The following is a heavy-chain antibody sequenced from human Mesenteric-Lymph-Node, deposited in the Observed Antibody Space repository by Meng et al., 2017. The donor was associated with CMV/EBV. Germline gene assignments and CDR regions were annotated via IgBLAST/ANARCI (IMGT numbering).Heavy chain of an antibody. CDR2: INHSGST. V-gene: IGHV4-34*01. CDR1: SFSGYD. CDR3: ASEPGYCSGTSCYGGWFDP. D-gene: IGHD2-2*01. J-gene: IGHJ5*02. Sequence: SFSGYDWSWIRQPPGKGLEWIGEINHSGSTNYNPSLKSRVTISVDTSKNQFSLKLSSVTAADTAVYYCASEPGYCSGTSCYGGWFDPWGQGTLVTVSS.